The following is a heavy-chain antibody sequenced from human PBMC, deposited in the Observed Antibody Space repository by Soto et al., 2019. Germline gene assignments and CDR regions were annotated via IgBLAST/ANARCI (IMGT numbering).Heavy chain of an antibody. J-gene: IGHJ1*01. CDR1: GFIFSSYG. CDR3: ARGLRAAAGRDYFQY. V-gene: IGHV3-33*01. Sequence: QVQLVESGGGVVQPGRSLTLSCAASGFIFSSYGMHWVRQAPGKGLQWVAVIWYDGSNTYYADSVKGRFTISRDNSKNTLYLQRNRLRAEDTAVYYCARGLRAAAGRDYFQYWGQGTLVTVSS. D-gene: IGHD6-13*01. CDR2: IWYDGSNT.